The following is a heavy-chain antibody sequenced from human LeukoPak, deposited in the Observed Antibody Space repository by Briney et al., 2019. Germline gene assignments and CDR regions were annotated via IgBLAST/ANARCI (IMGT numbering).Heavy chain of an antibody. Sequence: ASVKVSCKASGYTFTSYYMHWVRQAPGQGLEWMGIINPSGGSTSYAQKFQGRVTMTRDTSISTAYMELSRLRSDDTAVYYCASLLWGGYCSSTSCPSEFDPWGQGTLVTVSS. J-gene: IGHJ5*02. CDR2: INPSGGST. CDR3: ASLLWGGYCSSTSCPSEFDP. D-gene: IGHD2-2*01. CDR1: GYTFTSYY. V-gene: IGHV1-46*01.